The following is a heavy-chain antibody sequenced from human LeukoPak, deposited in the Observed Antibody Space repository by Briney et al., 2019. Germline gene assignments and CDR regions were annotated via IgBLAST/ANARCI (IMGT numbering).Heavy chain of an antibody. CDR3: ARNPSRVTTPEFNWFDP. Sequence: ASVKVSCKASGYTFTSYYMHWVRQAPGQGLEWMGIINPIGGSTSYAQKFQGRVTMTRDTSTSTVYMELSSLRSEDTAVYYCARNPSRVTTPEFNWFDPWGQGTLVTVSS. J-gene: IGHJ5*02. D-gene: IGHD4-17*01. CDR2: INPIGGST. CDR1: GYTFTSYY. V-gene: IGHV1-46*01.